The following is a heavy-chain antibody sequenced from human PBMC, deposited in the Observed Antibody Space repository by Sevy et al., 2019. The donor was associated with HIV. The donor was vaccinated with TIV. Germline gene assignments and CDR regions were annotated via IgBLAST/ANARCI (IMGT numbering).Heavy chain of an antibody. CDR1: GFTFSTYA. V-gene: IGHV3-23*01. CDR2: ISNNGATT. J-gene: IGHJ4*02. CDR3: ASVDDYSFALDF. D-gene: IGHD2-15*01. Sequence: GGSLRLSCAASGFTFSTYAMNWVRQAPGKGLEWVSSISNNGATTYYTDSVKDRFTISRDNSKNMVYLQMNSLRTEDTAVYYCASVDDYSFALDFWGQGTLVTVSS.